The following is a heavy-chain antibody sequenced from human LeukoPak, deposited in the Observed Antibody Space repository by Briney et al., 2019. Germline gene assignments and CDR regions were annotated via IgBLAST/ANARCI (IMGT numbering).Heavy chain of an antibody. CDR2: IDPDGRTT. CDR3: TTVRGSDF. D-gene: IGHD3-10*01. CDR1: GFTFSTYW. Sequence: GGSLRLSCAASGFTFSTYWMHWVRQAPGKGLVWVSRIDPDGRTTNYADSVKGRFTISRDNATNTLYLQMNSLRAEDTAVYYCTTVRGSDFWGQGTMVTVSS. J-gene: IGHJ4*02. V-gene: IGHV3-74*01.